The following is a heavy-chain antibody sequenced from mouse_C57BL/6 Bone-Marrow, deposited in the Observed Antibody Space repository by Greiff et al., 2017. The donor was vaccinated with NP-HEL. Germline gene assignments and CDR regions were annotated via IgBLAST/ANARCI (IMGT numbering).Heavy chain of an antibody. V-gene: IGHV5-4*01. Sequence: EVHLVESGGGLVKPGGSLKLSCAASGFTFSSYAMSWVRQTPEKRLEWVATISDGGSYTYYPDNVKGRFTISRDNAKNNLYLQMSHLKSEDTAMYYCARWGRAGYFDYWGQGTTLTVSS. J-gene: IGHJ2*01. CDR2: ISDGGSYT. D-gene: IGHD3-3*01. CDR1: GFTFSSYA. CDR3: ARWGRAGYFDY.